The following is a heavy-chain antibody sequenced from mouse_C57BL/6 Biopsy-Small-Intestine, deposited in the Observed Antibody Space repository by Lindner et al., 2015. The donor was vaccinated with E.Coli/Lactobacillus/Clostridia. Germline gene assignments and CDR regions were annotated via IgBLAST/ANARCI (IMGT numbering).Heavy chain of an antibody. CDR3: ARDLGYSSGWRQGGWFDP. J-gene: IGHJ4*01. CDR1: GGSFTNYA. Sequence: SVKVSCKASGGSFTNYAVSWVRQAPGQGLEWMGRITPIFGTTKYAQNFQGRVTIKADKSTSTAYMELSSLRFEDTAVYYCARDLGYSSGWRQGGWFDPWGQGTLVTVSS. V-gene: IGHV1-4*01. D-gene: IGHD3-3*01. CDR2: ITPIFGTT.